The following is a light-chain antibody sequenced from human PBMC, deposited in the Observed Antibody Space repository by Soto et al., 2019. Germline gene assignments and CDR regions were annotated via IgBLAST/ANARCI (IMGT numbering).Light chain of an antibody. CDR1: SNDVGGYNY. V-gene: IGLV2-14*03. CDR2: GVS. CDR3: SSYTSSYTWV. J-gene: IGLJ3*02. Sequence: QSALTQPASVSGSPGQSITISCTGTSNDVGGYNYVSWYEQHPGKAPKLLIYGVSDRPSGVSNRFSGSKSGNAASLTISGLKAEDEGYYYCSSYTSSYTWVFGGGTKLTVL.